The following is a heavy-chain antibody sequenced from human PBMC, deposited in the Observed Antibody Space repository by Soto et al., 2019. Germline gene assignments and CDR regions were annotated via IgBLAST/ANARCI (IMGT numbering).Heavy chain of an antibody. CDR2: IWYDGSNK. Sequence: GGSLRLSCAASGFTFSSYGMHWVRQAPGKGLEWVAVIWYDGSNKYYADSVKGRFTISRDNSKNTLYLQMNSLRADDTAVYYCARSPTDSSGYYYGAFDIWGQGTMVTVSS. CDR1: GFTFSSYG. V-gene: IGHV3-33*01. CDR3: ARSPTDSSGYYYGAFDI. D-gene: IGHD3-22*01. J-gene: IGHJ3*02.